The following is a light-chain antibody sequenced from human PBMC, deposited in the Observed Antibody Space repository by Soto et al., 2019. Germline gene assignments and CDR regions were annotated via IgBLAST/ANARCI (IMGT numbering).Light chain of an antibody. Sequence: DIQLTQSPASLSVSVGDRVTITCRASQGIGTPLIWYQQKPGKTPNLLIFTSANLGSGVPPRFSGSGAGTDFTLTISSRQHEEVATYYCQQRYSRPPTFGGGTKVEIK. V-gene: IGKV1-39*01. CDR1: QGIGTP. CDR2: TSA. CDR3: QQRYSRPPT. J-gene: IGKJ4*02.